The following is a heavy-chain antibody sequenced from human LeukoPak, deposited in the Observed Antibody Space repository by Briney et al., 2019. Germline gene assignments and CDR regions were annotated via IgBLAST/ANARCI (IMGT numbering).Heavy chain of an antibody. V-gene: IGHV3-64D*06. J-gene: IGHJ4*02. CDR1: GFTFSRYG. CDR2: ISSSGSST. Sequence: PGGSLRLSCSVSGFTFSRYGMYWVRQAPGKGLEYVSAISSSGSSTNYADSVKDRFTISRDNSKNTLYLQMSSLRAEDTAVYYCVKDYDSSGYYGDYWGQGTLVTVSS. CDR3: VKDYDSSGYYGDY. D-gene: IGHD3-22*01.